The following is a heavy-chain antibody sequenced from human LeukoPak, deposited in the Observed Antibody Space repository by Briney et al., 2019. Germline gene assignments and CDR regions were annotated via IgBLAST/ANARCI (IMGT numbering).Heavy chain of an antibody. CDR1: GYTFTGDY. J-gene: IGHJ4*02. CDR2: INPNSGGT. D-gene: IGHD3-16*02. V-gene: IGHV1-2*06. CDR3: ARSLRLSIDY. Sequence: ASVKVPCKGSGYTFTGDYKHWVRQGPVKGLEWMGRINPNSGGTNYAQKFQGRVTMTRDTSISTAYMELSRLRSDDTAVYYCARSLRLSIDYWGQGTLVTVSS.